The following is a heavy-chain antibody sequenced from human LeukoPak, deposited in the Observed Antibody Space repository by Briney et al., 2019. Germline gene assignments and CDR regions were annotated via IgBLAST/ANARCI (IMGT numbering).Heavy chain of an antibody. J-gene: IGHJ4*02. V-gene: IGHV1-69*01. Sequence: GSSVKVSCKASGGTFSSYAISWVRQAPGQGLEWMGGIIPIFGTANYAQQSQARVTITADESTSTAYMELSSLRSEDTAVYYCAREESVYRNYVTLAYWGQGTLVTVSS. D-gene: IGHD4-11*01. CDR3: AREESVYRNYVTLAY. CDR1: GGTFSSYA. CDR2: IIPIFGTA.